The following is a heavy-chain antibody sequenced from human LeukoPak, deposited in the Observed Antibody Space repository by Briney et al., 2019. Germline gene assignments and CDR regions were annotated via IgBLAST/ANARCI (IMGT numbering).Heavy chain of an antibody. V-gene: IGHV3-23*05. CDR3: AKRGNPTVGHHYLDV. CDR2: IRHSDSNT. D-gene: IGHD1-1*01. CDR1: GFTFSSSD. Sequence: PGGSLRLSCAASGFTFSSSDMSWVRQAPGSGLEWVSSIRHSDSNTYYADSVMGRFTISRDNSKNTLYLQMISLSAEDTAVYYCAKRGNPTVGHHYLDVWGKGTTVSVSS. J-gene: IGHJ6*03.